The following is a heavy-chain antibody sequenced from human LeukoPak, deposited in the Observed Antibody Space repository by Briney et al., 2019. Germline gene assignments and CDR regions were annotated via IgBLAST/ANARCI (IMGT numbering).Heavy chain of an antibody. Sequence: GGSLRLSCAASGFTFNSYSMNWVRRAPGKGLEWVSYISSSRGIIYYADSVKGRFTISRDNAKNSLYLQMNSLRAEDTAVYYCARDGTTVTTSGALDAFDLWGQGTMVTVSS. J-gene: IGHJ3*01. CDR2: ISSSRGII. D-gene: IGHD4-17*01. V-gene: IGHV3-48*01. CDR3: ARDGTTVTTSGALDAFDL. CDR1: GFTFNSYS.